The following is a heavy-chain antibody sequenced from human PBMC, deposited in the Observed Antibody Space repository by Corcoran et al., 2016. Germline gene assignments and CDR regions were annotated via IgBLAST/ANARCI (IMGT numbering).Heavy chain of an antibody. CDR1: GYTFTSYY. J-gene: IGHJ4*02. CDR3: ARDPRSYSSLKYGDRGFDY. V-gene: IGHV1-46*01. D-gene: IGHD6-6*01. CDR2: INPSGGST. Sequence: QVQLVQSGAEVKKPGASVKVSCKASGYTFTSYYMHWVRQAPGQGLEWMGIINPSGGSTSYAQKFQGRVTMTRDTSTSTVYMELSSLRSEDTAVYYCARDPRSYSSLKYGDRGFDYWGQGTLVTVSS.